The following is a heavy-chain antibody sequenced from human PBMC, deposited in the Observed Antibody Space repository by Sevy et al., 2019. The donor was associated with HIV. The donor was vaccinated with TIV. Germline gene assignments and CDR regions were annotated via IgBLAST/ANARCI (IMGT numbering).Heavy chain of an antibody. D-gene: IGHD4-17*01. CDR2: ISGSSSTI. CDR3: ARRATVTPGYILDAFDI. Sequence: GGSLRLSCAASGFSFSIYSVNWVRQAPGKGLEWVSYISGSSSTIYYADSVQGRFTISRDNAKNSLYLQLNSLRDEDPAVYYCARRATVTPGYILDAFDIWGQGTMVTVSS. CDR1: GFSFSIYS. V-gene: IGHV3-48*02. J-gene: IGHJ3*02.